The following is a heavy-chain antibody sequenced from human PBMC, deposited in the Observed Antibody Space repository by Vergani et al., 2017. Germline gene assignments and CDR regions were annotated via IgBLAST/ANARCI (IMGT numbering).Heavy chain of an antibody. Sequence: QVQLQQWGAGLLKPSGTLSLTCAVSGGSISSSNWWSWVRQPPGKGLEWIGEIYHSGSTNYNPSLKSRVTISVDKSKNQFSLKLSSVTAADTAVYYCARLAGGVIIGNFDYWGQGTLVTVSS. CDR2: IYHSGST. J-gene: IGHJ4*02. CDR1: GGSISSSNW. CDR3: ARLAGGVIIGNFDY. V-gene: IGHV4-4*02. D-gene: IGHD3-10*01.